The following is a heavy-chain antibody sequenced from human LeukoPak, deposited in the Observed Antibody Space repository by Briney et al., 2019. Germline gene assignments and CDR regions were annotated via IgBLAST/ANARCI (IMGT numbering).Heavy chain of an antibody. D-gene: IGHD6-6*01. CDR3: AKSARPGSLNYYYYGMDV. CDR2: ISWNSGSI. V-gene: IGHV3-9*01. Sequence: GRSLRLSCAASGFTFDDYAMHWVRHAPGKGLEWVSGISWNSGSIGYADSVKGRFTISRDNAKNSLYLQMNSLRAEDTALYYCAKSARPGSLNYYYYGMDVWGQGTTVTVSS. CDR1: GFTFDDYA. J-gene: IGHJ6*02.